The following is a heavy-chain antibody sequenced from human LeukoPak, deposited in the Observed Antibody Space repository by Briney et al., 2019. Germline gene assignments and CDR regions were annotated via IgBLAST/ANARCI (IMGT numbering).Heavy chain of an antibody. D-gene: IGHD1-26*01. CDR2: ISWNSGNI. CDR3: AKGNSGSSNFDS. J-gene: IGHJ4*02. CDR1: GFTFDDYA. V-gene: IGHV3-9*01. Sequence: PGGSLRLSCAASGFTFDDYAMHWVRQAPGKGLEWVSGISWNSGNIGYADAVKGRYTISRDNAKNSLYLQMNSLRVEDTALYYCAKGNSGSSNFDSWGQGTLVTVSS.